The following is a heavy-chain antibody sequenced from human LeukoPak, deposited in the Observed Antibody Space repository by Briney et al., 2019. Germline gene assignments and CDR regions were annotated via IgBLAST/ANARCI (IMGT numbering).Heavy chain of an antibody. D-gene: IGHD5-18*01. J-gene: IGHJ6*02. CDR2: IHSSGYT. Sequence: SETLSLTCTVSGGSISGYYWSWLRQSPGQGLEWIAYIHSSGYTNYNPSLKSRVTISVDTSENQFSLRVSSVTAADTAVYYCARGDTAMVTYYYYGMDVWGQGTTVTVSS. CDR1: GGSISGYY. V-gene: IGHV4-4*09. CDR3: ARGDTAMVTYYYYGMDV.